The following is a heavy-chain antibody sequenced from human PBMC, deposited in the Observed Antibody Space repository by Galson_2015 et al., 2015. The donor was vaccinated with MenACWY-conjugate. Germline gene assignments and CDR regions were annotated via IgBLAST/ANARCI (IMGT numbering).Heavy chain of an antibody. Sequence: SLRLSCAASGFTFSSYSMNWVRQAPGKGLEWVSYISSSSSTIYYADSVKGRFTISRDNAKNSLYLQMNSLRAEDTAVYYCARDPTPTYYYDSSGYYFDYWGQGTLVTVSS. D-gene: IGHD3-22*01. CDR3: ARDPTPTYYYDSSGYYFDY. V-gene: IGHV3-48*01. CDR2: ISSSSSTI. CDR1: GFTFSSYS. J-gene: IGHJ4*02.